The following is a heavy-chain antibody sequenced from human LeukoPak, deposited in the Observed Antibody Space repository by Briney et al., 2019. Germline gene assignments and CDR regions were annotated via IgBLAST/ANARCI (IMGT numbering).Heavy chain of an antibody. CDR2: ISWDGGST. Sequence: GGSLRLSCAASGFTFSSYSMNWVRQAPGKGLEWVSLISWDGGSTYYADSVKGRFTISRDNAKNSLYLQMNSLRAEDTALYYCAKDMSRTDVVSYSSGYDYWGRGTLVTVSS. J-gene: IGHJ4*02. V-gene: IGHV3-43*01. CDR3: AKDMSRTDVVSYSSGYDY. D-gene: IGHD6-19*01. CDR1: GFTFSSYS.